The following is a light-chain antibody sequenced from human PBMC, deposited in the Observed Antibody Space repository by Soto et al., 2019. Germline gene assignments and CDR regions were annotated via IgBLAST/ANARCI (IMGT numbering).Light chain of an antibody. CDR1: SSDVGGYNY. J-gene: IGLJ1*01. CDR3: CSYAGSYTYV. CDR2: EVS. Sequence: QSALTQPRSVSGSPGQSVTISCTGTSSDVGGYNYVSWYQQHPGKAPKLMIYEVSKRPSGVPDRFSGSKSGNTASLTISGLQAEDDAYYYCCSYAGSYTYVFGTGTKLTVL. V-gene: IGLV2-11*01.